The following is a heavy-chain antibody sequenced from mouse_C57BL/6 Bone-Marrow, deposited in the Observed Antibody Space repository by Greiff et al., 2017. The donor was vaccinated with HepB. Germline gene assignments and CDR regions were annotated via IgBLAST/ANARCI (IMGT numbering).Heavy chain of an antibody. CDR1: GYTFTSYW. Sequence: VQLQQPGAELVKPGASVKLSCKASGYTFTSYWMHWVKQRPGQGLEWIGMIHPNSGSTNYNEKFKSKATLTVDKSSSTAYMQLRSLTSEDSAVYYCAREAVVTTLYYFDYWGQGTTLTVSS. CDR2: IHPNSGST. J-gene: IGHJ2*01. V-gene: IGHV1-64*01. D-gene: IGHD2-2*01. CDR3: AREAVVTTLYYFDY.